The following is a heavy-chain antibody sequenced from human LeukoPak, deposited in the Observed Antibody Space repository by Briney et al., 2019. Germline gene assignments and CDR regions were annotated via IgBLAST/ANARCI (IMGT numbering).Heavy chain of an antibody. Sequence: PGGSLGLSCAASGFTFTSYAMNWVRQAPGKGLEWVSSISGSGGSTYYADSVKGRFTISRDNSKNTLYLQMNSLRAEDTAVYYCAKGGATTTTAPGWNYWGQGTLVTVSS. D-gene: IGHD4-17*01. J-gene: IGHJ4*02. CDR2: ISGSGGST. CDR3: AKGGATTTTAPGWNY. CDR1: GFTFTSYA. V-gene: IGHV3-23*01.